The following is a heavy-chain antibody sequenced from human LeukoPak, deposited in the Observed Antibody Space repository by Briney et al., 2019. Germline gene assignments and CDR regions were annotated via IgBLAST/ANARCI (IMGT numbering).Heavy chain of an antibody. CDR3: ARAAGYCCGGSCYSRDKCGGL. Sequence: SETLSLTCAVSGYPLSSGNYWGWSGRPPGKGLEWIGCIYHSGSTYYNPSLKRRVTISLDTSKNQFSLKLSSVTAADAAVYYCARAAGYCCGGSCYSRDKCGGLWGQGTLVTVSS. V-gene: IGHV4-38-2*01. CDR2: IYHSGST. J-gene: IGHJ4*02. CDR1: GYPLSSGNY. D-gene: IGHD2-15*01.